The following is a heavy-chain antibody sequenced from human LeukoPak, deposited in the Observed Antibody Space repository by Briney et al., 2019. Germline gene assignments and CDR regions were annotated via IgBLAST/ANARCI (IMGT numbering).Heavy chain of an antibody. D-gene: IGHD1-26*01. J-gene: IGHJ6*02. CDR2: VSYSGTP. CDR1: GYSLNNYY. V-gene: IGHV4-59*08. CDR3: ARQKWDRLTYYYYGMDV. Sequence: SETLSLTCTVSGYSLNNYYWSWIRQPPGKGLEWIGYVSYSGTPDYNPSLKSRVTISLDTSRNQFSLQLSSVTAADTAEYYCARQKWDRLTYYYYGMDVWGQGTTVTVSS.